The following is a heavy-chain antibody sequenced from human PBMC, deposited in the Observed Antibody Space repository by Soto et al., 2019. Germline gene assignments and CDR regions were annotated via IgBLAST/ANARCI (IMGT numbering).Heavy chain of an antibody. V-gene: IGHV3-21*01. Sequence: EVQLVESGGGLVKPGGSLRLSCAASGFTFSSYSMNWVRQAPGKGLEWVSSISSSSSYIYYADSVKGRFTISRDNAKNSLYLQMNSLRAEHTAVYYCARQLTAGVLRFGEPDAFDIWGQGTMVTVSS. CDR2: ISSSSSYI. D-gene: IGHD3-10*01. J-gene: IGHJ3*02. CDR1: GFTFSSYS. CDR3: ARQLTAGVLRFGEPDAFDI.